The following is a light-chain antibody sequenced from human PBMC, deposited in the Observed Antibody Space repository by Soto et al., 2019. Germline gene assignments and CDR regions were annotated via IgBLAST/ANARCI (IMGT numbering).Light chain of an antibody. CDR2: KAS. J-gene: IGKJ4*01. V-gene: IGKV1-5*03. CDR1: QSISPW. CDR3: QQYNTYPLT. Sequence: DIQMTQSPSTLSASVGDSVTITCRASQSISPWLAWYQQKPGKAPTLLIYKASSLEGGVHSRFSGSGSGTDFKITSSSLQPDDFATYYCQQYNTYPLTFGGGTTVEIK.